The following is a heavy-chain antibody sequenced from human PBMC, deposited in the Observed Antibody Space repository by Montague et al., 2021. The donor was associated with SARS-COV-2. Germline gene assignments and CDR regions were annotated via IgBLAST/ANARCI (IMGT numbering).Heavy chain of an antibody. CDR3: ARVVGYYYDH. Sequence: SETLSLTCSVSGGSMSSYHWIWIRQPPGKGLELMGNVSYRGSTNXNLSLKSRVTISLDTSKNQFSLRVTSVTAADTAVYYCARVVGYYYDHWGQGILVTVSS. V-gene: IGHV4-59*01. J-gene: IGHJ4*02. CDR2: VSYRGST. D-gene: IGHD3-3*01. CDR1: GGSMSSYH.